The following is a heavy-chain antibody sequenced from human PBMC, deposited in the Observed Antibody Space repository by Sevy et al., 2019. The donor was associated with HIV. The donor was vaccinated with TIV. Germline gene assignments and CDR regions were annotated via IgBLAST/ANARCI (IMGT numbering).Heavy chain of an antibody. V-gene: IGHV4-39*01. CDR3: ARLDATRPKGYYFDY. CDR1: GGSINSRTSY. CDR2: IYYRGVT. Sequence: SETLSLTCTVSGGSINSRTSYWGWIRQPPGKGLEWIGIIYYRGVTYYNPSLKSRVTISVDTSKNQFSLRLGSVTAAYTAVYYCARLDATRPKGYYFDYWGQGTLVTVSS. J-gene: IGHJ4*02. D-gene: IGHD1-1*01.